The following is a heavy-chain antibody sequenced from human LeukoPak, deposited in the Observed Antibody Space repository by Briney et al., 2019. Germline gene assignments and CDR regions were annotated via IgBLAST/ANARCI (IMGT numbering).Heavy chain of an antibody. CDR1: GFTFSSYS. Sequence: PGGSLRLSCAASGFTFSSYSMNWVRQAPGKGLEWVSSISSSTSYIYYADSVKGRFTISRDNAKNSLYLQMNSLRAEDTAVYYCARESLIVVVTPLYYFDYWGQGTLVTVSS. J-gene: IGHJ4*02. CDR2: ISSSTSYI. V-gene: IGHV3-21*01. D-gene: IGHD3-22*01. CDR3: ARESLIVVVTPLYYFDY.